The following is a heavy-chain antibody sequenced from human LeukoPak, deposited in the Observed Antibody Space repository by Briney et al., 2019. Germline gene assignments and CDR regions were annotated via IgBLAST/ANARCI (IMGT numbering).Heavy chain of an antibody. V-gene: IGHV3-7*01. CDR3: ARAGSGYDSTSHYFYYMDV. D-gene: IGHD5-12*01. CDR1: GFTFSTYW. J-gene: IGHJ6*03. Sequence: DPGGSLRLSCAASGFTFSTYWMNWVRQAPGKGLHWVANIKQDGSEKFYVESVKGRFTISRDNAKNSLYLQMNSLRAEDTAVYYCARAGSGYDSTSHYFYYMDVWGKGTTVTVSS. CDR2: IKQDGSEK.